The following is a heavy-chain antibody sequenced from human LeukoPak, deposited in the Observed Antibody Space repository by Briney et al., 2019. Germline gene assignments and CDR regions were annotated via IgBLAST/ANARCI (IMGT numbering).Heavy chain of an antibody. D-gene: IGHD2-8*01. CDR3: ARDFRGVFSVDAFDI. J-gene: IGHJ3*02. CDR1: GFTFSSYA. V-gene: IGHV3-33*08. Sequence: GGSLRLSCAASGFTFSSYAMHWVRQAPGKGLEWVAVIWYDGSNKYYADSVKGRFTISRDNSKNTLYLQMNSLRAEDTAVYYCARDFRGVFSVDAFDIWGQGTMVTVSS. CDR2: IWYDGSNK.